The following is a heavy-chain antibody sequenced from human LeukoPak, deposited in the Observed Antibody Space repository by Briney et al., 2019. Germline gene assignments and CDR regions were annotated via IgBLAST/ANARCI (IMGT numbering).Heavy chain of an antibody. Sequence: GGSLRLSCAASGFTFSSYGMHWVRQAPGKGLEWVAVIWYDGSNKYYADSVKGRFTISRDNSKSTLYLQMNSLRAEDTAVYYCAKASRYCSGGSCYWDAFDIWGQGTMVTVSS. V-gene: IGHV3-33*06. CDR3: AKASRYCSGGSCYWDAFDI. CDR1: GFTFSSYG. CDR2: IWYDGSNK. J-gene: IGHJ3*02. D-gene: IGHD2-15*01.